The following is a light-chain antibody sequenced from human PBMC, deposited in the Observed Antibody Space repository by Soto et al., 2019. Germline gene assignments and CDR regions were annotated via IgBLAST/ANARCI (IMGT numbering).Light chain of an antibody. CDR1: RSLSSSY. J-gene: IGKJ2*01. Sequence: EIVLTQSPGTLFLSPGERATLSCRASRSLSSSYVVWYQQKPGQAPRLLIYAASRRATGIPDRFSGSGSATEYTLTISRLEPEDFAVYYCQQQGTFCQGTKLEIK. CDR3: QQQGT. V-gene: IGKV3-20*01. CDR2: AAS.